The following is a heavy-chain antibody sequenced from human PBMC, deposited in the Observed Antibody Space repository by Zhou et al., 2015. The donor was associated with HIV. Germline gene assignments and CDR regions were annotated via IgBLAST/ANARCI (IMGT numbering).Heavy chain of an antibody. V-gene: IGHV1-69*12. D-gene: IGHD3-10*01. CDR3: AASLNHYGSGTYYSDFDY. CDR1: GGTFSSYA. CDR2: IIPIFGTA. Sequence: QVQLVQSGAEVKKPGSSVKVSCKASGGTFSSYAISWVRQAPGQGLEWMGGIIPIFGTANYAQKFQGRVTITADESTSTAYMELSSLRSEDTAVYYCAASLNHYGSGTYYSDFDYWGQGTLVTVSS. J-gene: IGHJ4*02.